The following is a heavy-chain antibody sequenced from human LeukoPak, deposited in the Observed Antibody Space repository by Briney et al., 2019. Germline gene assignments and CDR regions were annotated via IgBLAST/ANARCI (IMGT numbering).Heavy chain of an antibody. V-gene: IGHV3-21*04. J-gene: IGHJ4*02. CDR1: GFTFSSYS. D-gene: IGHD6-13*01. CDR2: ISSSSGYI. Sequence: SGGSLRLSCAASGFTFSSYSMNWVRQAPGKGLEWVSSISSSSGYIYYADSVKGRFTISRDNAKNSLYLQMNSLRTEDTAVYYCARRPVRPRTAAGTGPRAYYFDYWGQGTLVTVSS. CDR3: ARRPVRPRTAAGTGPRAYYFDY.